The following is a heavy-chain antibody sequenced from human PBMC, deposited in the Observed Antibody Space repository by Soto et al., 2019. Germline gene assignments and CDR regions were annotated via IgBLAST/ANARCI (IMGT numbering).Heavy chain of an antibody. CDR1: GFTFSDYY. D-gene: IGHD3-16*02. Sequence: LRLSCAASGFTFSDYYMSWIRQAPGKGLEWVSYISSSGSTIYYADSVKGRFTISRDNAKNSLYLQMNSLRAEDTAVYYCAVMITFGGVIEIPEPMDVWGQGTTVTVSS. CDR2: ISSSGSTI. J-gene: IGHJ6*02. V-gene: IGHV3-11*01. CDR3: AVMITFGGVIEIPEPMDV.